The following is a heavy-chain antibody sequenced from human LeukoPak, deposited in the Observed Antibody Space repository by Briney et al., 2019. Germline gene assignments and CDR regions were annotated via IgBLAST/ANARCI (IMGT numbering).Heavy chain of an antibody. CDR1: GFTFDDYA. D-gene: IGHD4-23*01. V-gene: IGHV3-9*03. CDR2: ISWNSGSI. J-gene: IGHJ1*01. Sequence: PGGSLRLSCAASGFTFDDYAMHWVRQAPGKGLEWVSGISWNSGSIGYADSVKGRFTISRDNAKNSLYLQMNSLRAEDMALYYCAKGNSGGNQEYFQHWGQGTLVTVSS. CDR3: AKGNSGGNQEYFQH.